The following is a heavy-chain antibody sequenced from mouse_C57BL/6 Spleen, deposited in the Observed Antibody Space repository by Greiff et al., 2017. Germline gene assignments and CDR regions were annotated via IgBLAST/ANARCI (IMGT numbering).Heavy chain of an antibody. D-gene: IGHD1-1*01. CDR2: INYDGSST. CDR1: GFTFSDYY. Sequence: EVQLVESEGGLVQPGSSMKLSCTASGFTFSDYYMAWVRQVPEKGLEWVANINYDGSSTYYLDSLKSRFIISRDNAKNILYLQMSSLKSEDTATYYCARAHYYGRVSYAMDYWGQGTSVTVSS. V-gene: IGHV5-16*01. J-gene: IGHJ4*01. CDR3: ARAHYYGRVSYAMDY.